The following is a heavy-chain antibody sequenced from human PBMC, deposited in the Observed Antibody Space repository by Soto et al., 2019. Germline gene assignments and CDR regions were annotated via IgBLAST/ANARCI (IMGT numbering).Heavy chain of an antibody. D-gene: IGHD3-10*01. Sequence: QVQVIQSGAEVKQPGSSVKVSGQVSGGIFGTYAISWLRQSPGQGLEWMGGIIPIFGTPNYAQNFQGRVTITADESTRTAYMELIGLRSEDTAVYYCARDRDDYGSGNYYNRIDFWGQGTLVTVSS. J-gene: IGHJ4*02. V-gene: IGHV1-69*01. CDR1: GGIFGTYA. CDR2: IIPIFGTP. CDR3: ARDRDDYGSGNYYNRIDF.